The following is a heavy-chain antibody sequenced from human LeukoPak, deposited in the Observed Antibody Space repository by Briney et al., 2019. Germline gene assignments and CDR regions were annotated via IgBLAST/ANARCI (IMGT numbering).Heavy chain of an antibody. J-gene: IGHJ6*02. V-gene: IGHV1-69*13. Sequence: GASVKVSCKASGGTFSSYAISWVRRAPGQGLEWMGGIIPIFGTANYAQKFQGRVTITADESTSTAYMELSSLRSEDTAVYYCARDSPTIFGVVLYYYYGMDVWGQGTTVTVSS. D-gene: IGHD3-3*01. CDR3: ARDSPTIFGVVLYYYYGMDV. CDR2: IIPIFGTA. CDR1: GGTFSSYA.